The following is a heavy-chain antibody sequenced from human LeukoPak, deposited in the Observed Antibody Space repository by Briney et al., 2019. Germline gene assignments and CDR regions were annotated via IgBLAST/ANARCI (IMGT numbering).Heavy chain of an antibody. J-gene: IGHJ4*02. CDR1: GYSFTSYW. V-gene: IGHV5-51*01. Sequence: GESLKISCKGSGYSFTSYWIGWVRQMPGKGLEWMGIIYPGDPDTRYSPSFQGQVTISADKSISTAYLQWSSLRASDTAMYYCARHRDYDSSGYYYEWSLDYWGQGTLVTVSS. D-gene: IGHD3-22*01. CDR3: ARHRDYDSSGYYYEWSLDY. CDR2: IYPGDPDT.